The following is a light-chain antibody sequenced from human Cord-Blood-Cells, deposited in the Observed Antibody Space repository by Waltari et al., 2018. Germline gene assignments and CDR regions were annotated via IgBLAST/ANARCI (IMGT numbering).Light chain of an antibody. CDR3: QQRSNWLYT. CDR2: DQS. Sequence: EIMVTHSPATLSLSPGERADLSCRASQSVGSYTAWYQRETGQAPRLLIDDQSNRATGIPARFSGSGAGTDFTLTISSLEPEDFAVYYCQQRSNWLYTFGQGTKLEIK. J-gene: IGKJ2*01. V-gene: IGKV3D-11*02. CDR1: QSVGSY.